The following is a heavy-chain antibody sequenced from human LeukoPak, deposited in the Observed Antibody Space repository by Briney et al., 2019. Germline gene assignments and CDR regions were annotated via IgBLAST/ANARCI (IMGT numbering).Heavy chain of an antibody. Sequence: GASVKVSCKASGGTFSSYAISWVRQAPGQGLEWMGRIIPILGIANYAQKFQGRVTITADKSTSTAYMELSSLRSEDTAVYYCARSGFDGGNFDYWSQGTPVTVSS. CDR2: IIPILGIA. D-gene: IGHD4-23*01. CDR1: GGTFSSYA. V-gene: IGHV1-69*04. J-gene: IGHJ4*02. CDR3: ARSGFDGGNFDY.